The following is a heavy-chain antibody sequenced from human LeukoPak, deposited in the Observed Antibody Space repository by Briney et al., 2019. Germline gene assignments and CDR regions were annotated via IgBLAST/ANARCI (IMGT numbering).Heavy chain of an antibody. J-gene: IGHJ3*02. D-gene: IGHD2-2*01. CDR2: IYYSGST. Sequence: KPSETLSLTCAVYGGSFSGYYWSWIRQPPGKGLEWIGYIYYSGSTNYNPSLKSRVTISVDTSKNQFSLKLSSVTAADTAVYYCARIYCSSTSCWNNDAFDIWGQGTMVTVSS. CDR3: ARIYCSSTSCWNNDAFDI. V-gene: IGHV4-59*01. CDR1: GGSFSGYY.